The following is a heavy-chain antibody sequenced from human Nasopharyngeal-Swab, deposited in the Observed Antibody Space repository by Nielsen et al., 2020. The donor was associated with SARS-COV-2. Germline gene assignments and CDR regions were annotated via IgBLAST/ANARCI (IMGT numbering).Heavy chain of an antibody. J-gene: IGHJ4*02. Sequence: ASVKVSCKASGYTFTSYGISWVRQAPGQGLEWMGWISAYNGNTNYAQKLQGRVTMTTDTSTGTAYMELRSLRSDDTAVYYCARVAPLGPAMATAHFDYWGQGTLVTVSS. CDR1: GYTFTSYG. CDR3: ARVAPLGPAMATAHFDY. D-gene: IGHD5-18*01. V-gene: IGHV1-18*04. CDR2: ISAYNGNT.